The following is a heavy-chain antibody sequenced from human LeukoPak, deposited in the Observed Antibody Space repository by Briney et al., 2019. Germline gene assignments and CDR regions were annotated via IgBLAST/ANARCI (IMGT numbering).Heavy chain of an antibody. CDR1: GFTSSRYA. Sequence: GGSLRLSCAASGFTSSRYAMNWVRQAPGKGLEWVSTVRSSDGYTYYADSVRGRFTISGDDSKTTVYLQMNSLRAEDTAVYYCANSPTSTATTFYGMDVWGRGTTVPVSS. D-gene: IGHD1-26*01. CDR3: ANSPTSTATTFYGMDV. V-gene: IGHV3-23*01. J-gene: IGHJ6*02. CDR2: VRSSDGYT.